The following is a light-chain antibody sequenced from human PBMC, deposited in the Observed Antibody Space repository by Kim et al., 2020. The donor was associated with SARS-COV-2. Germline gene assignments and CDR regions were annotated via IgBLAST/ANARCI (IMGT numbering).Light chain of an antibody. V-gene: IGKV1-12*01. CDR2: AAS. Sequence: DIQMTQSPSSISASVGDRLTITCRASRDIGSQLAWYQQKPGEAPKLLMYAASTLHSGVPSRFSGTGSGTDFALTISDVQPEDFASYFCQQAHSFPLTFGGGTKVDIK. CDR3: QQAHSFPLT. CDR1: RDIGSQ. J-gene: IGKJ4*01.